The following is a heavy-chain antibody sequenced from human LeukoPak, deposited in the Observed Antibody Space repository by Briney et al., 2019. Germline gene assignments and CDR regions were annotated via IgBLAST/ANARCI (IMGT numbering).Heavy chain of an antibody. CDR2: INYSGTT. Sequence: SETLSLTCTVSGGSISGSSYHWGWTRQSPGKGLEWIGSINYSGTTYYNPSLKSRVTISVDTSKNQFSLKVSPVTAADTAVYYCATTYSYTSGGYDYWGQGTLVTVSS. CDR3: ATTYSYTSGGYDY. CDR1: GGSISGSSYH. J-gene: IGHJ4*02. D-gene: IGHD5-18*01. V-gene: IGHV4-39*01.